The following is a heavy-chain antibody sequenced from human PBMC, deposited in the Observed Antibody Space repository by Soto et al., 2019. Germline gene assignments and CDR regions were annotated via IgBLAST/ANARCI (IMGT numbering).Heavy chain of an antibody. CDR2: INAGNGNT. J-gene: IGHJ4*02. CDR3: ARVTTEYIYYFDY. CDR1: GYTFTSYA. D-gene: IGHD3-22*01. Sequence: ASVKVSCKASGYTFTSYAMHWVRQAPGQRLEWMGWINAGNGNTKYSQKFQGRVTITRDTSASTAYMELSSLRSEDTAVYYCARVTTEYIYYFDYWGQGTLVTVSS. V-gene: IGHV1-3*01.